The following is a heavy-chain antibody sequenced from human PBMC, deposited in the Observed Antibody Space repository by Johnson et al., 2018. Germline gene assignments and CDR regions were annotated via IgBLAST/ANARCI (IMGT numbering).Heavy chain of an antibody. CDR3: ARTTTAPIPRYYYYYMDV. CDR2: MNPNSGNT. V-gene: IGHV1-8*01. CDR1: GYTFTSYD. J-gene: IGHJ6*03. D-gene: IGHD4-11*01. Sequence: QVQLVESGAEVKKPGASVKVSCKASGYTFTSYDINWVRQATGQGLEWMGWMNPNSGNTGYAQKFQGRVTMTRNPSISTAYMELSSLRSEDTAVYYFARTTTAPIPRYYYYYMDVWGKGTTVTVSS.